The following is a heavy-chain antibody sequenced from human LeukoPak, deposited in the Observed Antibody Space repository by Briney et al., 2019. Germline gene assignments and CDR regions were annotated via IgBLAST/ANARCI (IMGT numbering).Heavy chain of an antibody. CDR3: AAGSSPRYFDY. V-gene: IGHV1-58*02. D-gene: IGHD1-26*01. CDR1: GFTFTTSA. CDR2: IVVGSGNT. J-gene: IGHJ4*02. Sequence: GASVKVSCKASGFTFTTSAMQWVRQARGQRLEWIGWIVVGSGNTNYAQKFQERVTITRDMSTSTAYMELSSLRSEDTAVYYCAAGSSPRYFDYWGQGTLVTVSS.